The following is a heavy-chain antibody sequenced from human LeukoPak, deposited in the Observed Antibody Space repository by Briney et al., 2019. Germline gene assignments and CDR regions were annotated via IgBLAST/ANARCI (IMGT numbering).Heavy chain of an antibody. D-gene: IGHD6-19*01. Sequence: NPSETLSLTCAVYGDALSGYYWSWIRQAPGKGLDWIGEINHSGIPGYNPSLRSRVTISLDTSRNQFSLNLTSVTAADTAVYYCARGLILAGETLGYWGQGALVTVSS. V-gene: IGHV4-34*01. CDR2: INHSGIP. CDR1: GDALSGYY. J-gene: IGHJ4*02. CDR3: ARGLILAGETLGY.